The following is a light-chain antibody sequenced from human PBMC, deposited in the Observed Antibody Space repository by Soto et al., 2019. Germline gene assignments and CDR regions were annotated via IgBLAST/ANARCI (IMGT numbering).Light chain of an antibody. CDR3: QQYENLPT. V-gene: IGKV1-33*01. CDR1: QNITNY. CDR2: DAS. J-gene: IGKJ5*01. Sequence: QMTQSRYCLSACVGVNFTISCQAIQNITNYLNWYQQKPGRAPKLLIHDASNLEAGVPSRFRGIGSGTDFTFAISRLQPEDIATYYCQQYENLPTFGQGTRVEIK.